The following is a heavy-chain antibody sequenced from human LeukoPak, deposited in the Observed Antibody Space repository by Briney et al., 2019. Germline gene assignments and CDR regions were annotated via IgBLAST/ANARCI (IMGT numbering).Heavy chain of an antibody. CDR2: IRYSGTT. V-gene: IGHV4-59*01. D-gene: IGHD3-22*01. Sequence: SETLSLTCTVSGGSTSGYYWSWIRQPPGKGLEWIGYIRYSGTTNYSPSLKSRATISVDTSKNQFSLNLISVTAADTAIYYCARVSSGGYFHTYDFDYWGQGTLVTVSS. CDR3: ARVSSGGYFHTYDFDY. J-gene: IGHJ4*02. CDR1: GGSTSGYY.